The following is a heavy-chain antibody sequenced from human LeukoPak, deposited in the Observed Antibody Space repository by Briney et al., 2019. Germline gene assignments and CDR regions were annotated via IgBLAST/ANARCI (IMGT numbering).Heavy chain of an antibody. Sequence: ASVKVSCKASGYTFTSYDINWVRQATGQGLEWMGWMNPNSGNTGYAQKFQGRVTMTRNTSISTAYMELSRLRYDDTAVYYCARDSATVTTPYLDYWGQGTLVTVSS. CDR2: MNPNSGNT. J-gene: IGHJ4*02. D-gene: IGHD4-17*01. CDR1: GYTFTSYD. CDR3: ARDSATVTTPYLDY. V-gene: IGHV1-8*01.